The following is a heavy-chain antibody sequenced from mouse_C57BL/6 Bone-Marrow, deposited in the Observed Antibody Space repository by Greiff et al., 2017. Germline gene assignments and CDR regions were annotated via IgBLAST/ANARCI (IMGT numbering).Heavy chain of an antibody. J-gene: IGHJ2*01. CDR2: ISTYYGDA. Sequence: QVQLKQSGPELVRPGVSVKISCKGSGYTFTDYAMHWVKQSHAKSLEWIGVISTYYGDASYNQKFKDKATMTVDKSSSTAYMELARLTSEDSAVYYGARDGSYYGSSFLSYWGQGTTLTVST. D-gene: IGHD1-1*01. V-gene: IGHV1-67*01. CDR1: GYTFTDYA. CDR3: ARDGSYYGSSFLSY.